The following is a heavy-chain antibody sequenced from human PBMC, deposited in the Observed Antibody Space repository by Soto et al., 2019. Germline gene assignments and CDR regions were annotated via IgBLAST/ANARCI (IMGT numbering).Heavy chain of an antibody. Sequence: GASVKVSCKASGGTFSSDAVSWVRQAPGQGLEWMGGLIPILGTTHYAQKFQGRVTITADESTNTAYMELSSLRSDDTAAYYCARASGYVSGWYHDYWGQGTRVTVSS. CDR2: LIPILGTT. CDR3: ARASGYVSGWYHDY. J-gene: IGHJ4*02. CDR1: GGTFSSDA. D-gene: IGHD6-19*01. V-gene: IGHV1-69*13.